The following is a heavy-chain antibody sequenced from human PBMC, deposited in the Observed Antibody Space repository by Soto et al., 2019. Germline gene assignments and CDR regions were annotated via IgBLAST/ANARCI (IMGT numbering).Heavy chain of an antibody. J-gene: IGHJ4*02. CDR1: GFTFNTHW. CDR2: IYFDGITT. CDR3: ARGGAMGVDY. D-gene: IGHD1-26*01. V-gene: IGHV3-74*01. Sequence: GESLKISCTASGFTFNTHWMHWVRQAPGKGLVWVSRIYFDGITTNYADSVKGRLTVSRDNAKNTVYLHVNTLRDEDTAVYYCARGGAMGVDYWGQGTLVTVSS.